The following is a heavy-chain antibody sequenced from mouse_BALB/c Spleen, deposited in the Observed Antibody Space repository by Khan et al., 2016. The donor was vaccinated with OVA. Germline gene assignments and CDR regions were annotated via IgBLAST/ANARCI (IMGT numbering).Heavy chain of an antibody. CDR2: IWAGGST. Sequence: IPPPAHAPYLTTYPVNWVRQPPGKGLGWLGVIWAGGSTNYNSALMSRLSISKDNSKSQVFLKMNSLQTDDTAMYXCARLEDIWGQGTTLTVSS. J-gene: IGHJ2*01. D-gene: IGHD1-3*01. CDR3: ARLEDI. V-gene: IGHV2-9*02. CDR1: APYLTTYP.